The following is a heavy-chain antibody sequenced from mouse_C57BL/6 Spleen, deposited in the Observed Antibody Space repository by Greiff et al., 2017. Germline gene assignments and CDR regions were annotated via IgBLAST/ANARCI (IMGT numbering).Heavy chain of an antibody. CDR2: IYPRDGST. Sequence: VQLQESGPELVKPGASVKLSCKASGYTFTSYDINWVKQRPGQGLEWIGWIYPRDGSTKYNEKFKGKDTLTVDTSSSTAYMGLHSLTSEDSAVYVCARYRNYLFYYAMDYWGQGTSVTVSS. CDR1: GYTFTSYD. CDR3: ARYRNYLFYYAMDY. J-gene: IGHJ4*01. V-gene: IGHV1-85*01. D-gene: IGHD2-1*01.